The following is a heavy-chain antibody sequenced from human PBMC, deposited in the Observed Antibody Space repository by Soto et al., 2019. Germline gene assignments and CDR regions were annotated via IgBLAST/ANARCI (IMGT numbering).Heavy chain of an antibody. CDR3: ARGLILWFGELSRRGGYYYYMDV. D-gene: IGHD3-10*01. Sequence: QVQLQQWGAGLLKPSETLSLTCAVYGGSFSGYQWSWIRQTPGKGLEWIGGINDSGDINYNPSLKSRVTFLVDSPKKRISLKLSSVTAADTAVYYCARGLILWFGELSRRGGYYYYMDVWGKGTTVTVSS. V-gene: IGHV4-34*01. CDR2: INDSGDI. J-gene: IGHJ6*03. CDR1: GGSFSGYQ.